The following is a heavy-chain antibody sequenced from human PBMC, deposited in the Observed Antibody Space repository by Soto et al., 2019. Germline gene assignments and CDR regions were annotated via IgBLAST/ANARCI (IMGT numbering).Heavy chain of an antibody. CDR3: ARSDCSGGSCYWYYYYYGMDV. CDR1: GFTFSSYA. Sequence: GGSLRLSCAASGFTFSSYAMHWVRQAPGKGLEWVAVISYDGSNKYYADSVKGRFTISRDNSKNTLYLQMNSLRAEDTAVYYCARSDCSGGSCYWYYYYYGMDVWGQGTTVTVSS. CDR2: ISYDGSNK. V-gene: IGHV3-30-3*01. J-gene: IGHJ6*02. D-gene: IGHD2-15*01.